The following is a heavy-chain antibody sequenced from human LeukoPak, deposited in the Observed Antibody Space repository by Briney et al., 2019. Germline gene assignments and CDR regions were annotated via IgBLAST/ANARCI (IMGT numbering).Heavy chain of an antibody. D-gene: IGHD4-23*01. CDR3: AKDKRDSSTVVTPVAFDI. V-gene: IGHV3-30*02. J-gene: IGHJ3*02. CDR1: GFTFSSYG. Sequence: GGSLRLSCAASGFTFSSYGMHWVRQAPGKGLEWVAFIRYDGSNKYYADSVKGRFTISRDNSKNTLYLQMNSLRAEDTALYYCAKDKRDSSTVVTPVAFDIWGQGTMVTVSS. CDR2: IRYDGSNK.